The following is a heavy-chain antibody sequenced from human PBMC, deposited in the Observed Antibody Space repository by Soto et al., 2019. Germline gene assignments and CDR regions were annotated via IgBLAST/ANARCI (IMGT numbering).Heavy chain of an antibody. J-gene: IGHJ5*02. V-gene: IGHV3-33*01. D-gene: IGHD6-13*01. Sequence: VQLVESGGGVVQPGRSLRLSCAASGFTFSSYGMHWVLQAPGTGLAWVAVIGYDGSNKSYAESVKGRFTIYSDKNSLYLQMNSLGAEDTAVYCCARDRVEQQGVPNWVEPRGQGNLVSVSS. CDR1: GFTFSSYG. CDR2: IGYDGSNK. CDR3: ARDRVEQQGVPNWVEP.